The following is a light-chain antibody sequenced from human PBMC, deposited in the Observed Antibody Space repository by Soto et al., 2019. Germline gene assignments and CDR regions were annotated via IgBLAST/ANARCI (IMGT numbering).Light chain of an antibody. J-gene: IGKJ1*01. CDR1: QSVSSSY. Sequence: EIVLTQSPGTLSLSPGERATLSCRASQSVSSSYLAWYQQKPGQAPRLLIYGTSSRATAIPDRFSGSGSGTDFTLTISRLEPEVFAASSTQQYSSSSWTFGQVS. V-gene: IGKV3-20*01. CDR2: GTS. CDR3: QQYSSSSWT.